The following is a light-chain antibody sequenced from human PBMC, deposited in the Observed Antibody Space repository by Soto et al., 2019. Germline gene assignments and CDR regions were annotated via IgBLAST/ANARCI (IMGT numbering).Light chain of an antibody. CDR1: SGHSSYA. Sequence: QLVLTQSPSASASLGASVKLTCTLSSGHSSYAIAWLQQQPEKGPRYLMKLNSDGSHNKGDGIPDRFSGSSSGAERYLTISGLQSEDEADYYCQTWGTGIRVFGGGTKLTVL. V-gene: IGLV4-69*01. CDR3: QTWGTGIRV. CDR2: LNSDGSH. J-gene: IGLJ3*02.